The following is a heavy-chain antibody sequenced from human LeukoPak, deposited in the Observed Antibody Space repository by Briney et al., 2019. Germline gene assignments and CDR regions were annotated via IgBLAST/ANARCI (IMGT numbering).Heavy chain of an antibody. CDR2: ISYDGSNK. D-gene: IGHD4-23*01. CDR3: ARDKTDYGGNPRFDY. Sequence: GGSLRLSCAASGFTFSSYAMHWVRQAPGKGLEWVAVISYDGSNKYYADSVKGRFTISRDNSKNTLYLQMNSLRAEDTAVYYCARDKTDYGGNPRFDYRGQGTLVTVSS. V-gene: IGHV3-30*04. J-gene: IGHJ4*02. CDR1: GFTFSSYA.